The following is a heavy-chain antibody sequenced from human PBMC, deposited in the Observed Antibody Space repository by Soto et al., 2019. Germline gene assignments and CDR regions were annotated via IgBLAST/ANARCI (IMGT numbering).Heavy chain of an antibody. D-gene: IGHD1-26*01. CDR1: GFSFSTYV. J-gene: IGHJ6*02. V-gene: IGHV3-30-3*01. CDR3: ARYRYSGRFSYCAVDV. Sequence: QVQLVESGGGVVQPGRSLRLSCAASGFSFSTYVMHWVRQSPGKGLEWVAVMSYDGINKYYADSVKGRFTISRDNSKNTLYLEMNSLRGEDTAVYYCARYRYSGRFSYCAVDVWGQGTTVTVSS. CDR2: MSYDGINK.